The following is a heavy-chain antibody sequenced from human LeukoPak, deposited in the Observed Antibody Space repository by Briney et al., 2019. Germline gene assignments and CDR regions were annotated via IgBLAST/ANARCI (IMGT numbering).Heavy chain of an antibody. D-gene: IGHD1-26*01. Sequence: AASVKVSCKASGGTFSSYAISWVRQAPGQGLEWMGGIIPIFGTANYAQKFQGRVAITADKSTSTAYMELSSLRSEDTAVYYCARSQDSGSYLADYWGQGTLVTVSS. CDR2: IIPIFGTA. CDR1: GGTFSSYA. CDR3: ARSQDSGSYLADY. J-gene: IGHJ4*02. V-gene: IGHV1-69*06.